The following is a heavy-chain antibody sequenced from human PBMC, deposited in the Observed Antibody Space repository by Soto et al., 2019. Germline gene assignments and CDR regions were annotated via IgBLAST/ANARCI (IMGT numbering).Heavy chain of an antibody. V-gene: IGHV3-33*01. J-gene: IGHJ4*02. D-gene: IGHD3-22*01. CDR1: GFTFSSYG. Sequence: HPGGSLRLSCAASGFTFSSYGMHWVRQAPGKGLEWVAVIWYDGSNKYYADSVKGRFTISRDNSKNTLYLQMNSLRAEDTAVYYCARDGVRRYYDSSGYFGPDYFDYWGQGTLVTVSS. CDR2: IWYDGSNK. CDR3: ARDGVRRYYDSSGYFGPDYFDY.